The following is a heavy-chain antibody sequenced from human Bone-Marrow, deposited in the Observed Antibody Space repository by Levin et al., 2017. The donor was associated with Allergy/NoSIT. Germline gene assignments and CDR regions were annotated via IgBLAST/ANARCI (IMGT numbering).Heavy chain of an antibody. V-gene: IGHV3-23*01. D-gene: IGHD2-15*01. CDR3: AKDPHIVVVVAATLGFDY. J-gene: IGHJ4*02. Sequence: GESLKISCAASGFTFSSYAMSWVRQAPGKGLEWVSAISGSGGSTYYADSVKGRFTISRDNSKNTLYLQMNSLRAEDTAVYYCAKDPHIVVVVAATLGFDYWGQGTLVTVSS. CDR1: GFTFSSYA. CDR2: ISGSGGST.